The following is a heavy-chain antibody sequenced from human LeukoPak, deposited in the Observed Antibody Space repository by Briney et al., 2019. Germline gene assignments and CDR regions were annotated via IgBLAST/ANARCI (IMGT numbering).Heavy chain of an antibody. CDR3: AREGTYCGGDCYPLGY. CDR1: GFTFSNAW. Sequence: GGSLRLSCAASGFTFSNAWMSWVRQAPGKGLEWVSAISGSGGSTYYADSVKGRFTISRDNSKNTLYLQMNSLRAEDTAVYYCAREGTYCGGDCYPLGYWGQGTLVTVSS. J-gene: IGHJ4*02. V-gene: IGHV3-23*01. CDR2: ISGSGGST. D-gene: IGHD2-21*02.